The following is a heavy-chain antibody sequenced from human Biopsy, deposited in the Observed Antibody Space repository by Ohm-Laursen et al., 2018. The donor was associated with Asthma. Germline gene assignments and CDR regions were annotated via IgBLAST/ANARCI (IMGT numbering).Heavy chain of an antibody. J-gene: IGHJ6*02. CDR3: ARDKPSHIDYYYGMDV. CDR2: IWYDGSNK. Sequence: SLRLSCVASGFTFSSYGMHWVRQAPGKGLEWVAVIWYDGSNKYYADSVKGRFTISRDNSKNTLYLQMNSLRAEDTAVYYCARDKPSHIDYYYGMDVWGQGTTVTVSS. CDR1: GFTFSSYG. V-gene: IGHV3-30*19.